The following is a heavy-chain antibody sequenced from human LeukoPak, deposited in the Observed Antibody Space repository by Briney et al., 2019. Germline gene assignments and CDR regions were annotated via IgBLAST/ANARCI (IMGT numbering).Heavy chain of an antibody. CDR3: ARDEDTSALSEY. Sequence: GGSLRLSCAGSGFSFSSNTMSWVRQAPGRGLEWVSAISNNGGRTDYSDSVKGRFTISRDNSKSTLYLHMDSLRAEDTAVYYCARDEDTSALSEYWGQGTLVTVSS. CDR1: GFSFSSNT. V-gene: IGHV3-23*01. D-gene: IGHD2/OR15-2a*01. J-gene: IGHJ4*02. CDR2: ISNNGGRT.